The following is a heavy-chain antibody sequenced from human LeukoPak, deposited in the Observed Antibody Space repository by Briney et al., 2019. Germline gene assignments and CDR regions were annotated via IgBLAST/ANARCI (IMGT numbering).Heavy chain of an antibody. CDR1: GGSISGYY. CDR3: ARGAITMVRGVISNYYYYYMDV. V-gene: IGHV4-34*01. CDR2: INHSGST. D-gene: IGHD3-10*01. J-gene: IGHJ6*03. Sequence: SETQSLTCAVYGGSISGYYWSWIRQPPGKGLEWIGDINHSGSTNYNPSLKSRVTISVDTSKNQFSLKLSSVTAADTAVYYCARGAITMVRGVISNYYYYYMDVWGKGTTVTVSS.